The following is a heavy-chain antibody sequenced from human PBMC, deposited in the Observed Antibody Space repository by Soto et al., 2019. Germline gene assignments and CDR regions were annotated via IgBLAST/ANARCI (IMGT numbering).Heavy chain of an antibody. CDR3: ARSVDP. CDR1: GGSISSSSYY. Sequence: SETLSLTCSVSGGSISSSSYYWGWIRQPPGKGLEWIGSIYYSGSIYHNPSLKSRVSMSIDTSKKQFSLNLSSVTAADTAVYYCARSVDPWGQGTLVTVSS. CDR2: IYYSGSI. V-gene: IGHV4-39*07. J-gene: IGHJ5*02.